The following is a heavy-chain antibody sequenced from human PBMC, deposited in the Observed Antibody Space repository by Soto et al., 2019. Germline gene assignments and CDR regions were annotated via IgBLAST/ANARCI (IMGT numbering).Heavy chain of an antibody. Sequence: GASVKVSCKASGGTFSSYVLNWVRQAPGQGLEWMGGITPIFGTTNYAQKFQGRVTITADESTSTAYMELSSLRSEDTAVYYCARLIAAAGTRRDYWGQGTLVTVSS. V-gene: IGHV1-69*13. J-gene: IGHJ4*02. CDR3: ARLIAAAGTRRDY. D-gene: IGHD6-13*01. CDR1: GGTFSSYV. CDR2: ITPIFGTT.